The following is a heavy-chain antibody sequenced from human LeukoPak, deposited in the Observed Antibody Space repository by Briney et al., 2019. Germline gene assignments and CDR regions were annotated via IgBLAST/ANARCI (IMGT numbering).Heavy chain of an antibody. CDR3: ASEPDWLFRGLFDY. J-gene: IGHJ4*02. CDR1: GGSISTSSYY. V-gene: IGHV4-39*01. CDR2: IYYSGST. D-gene: IGHD3-9*01. Sequence: ASETLSLTCTVSGGSISTSSYYWGWIRQPPGKGREWIGSIYYSGSTYYNPSLKSRVTISLDTSKNQFSLKLSSVTAADPAVYYCASEPDWLFRGLFDYWGQGPLVTVSS.